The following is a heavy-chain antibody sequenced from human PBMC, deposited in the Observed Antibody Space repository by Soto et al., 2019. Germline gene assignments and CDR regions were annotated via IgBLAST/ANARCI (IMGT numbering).Heavy chain of an antibody. CDR1: GFTFSSYA. D-gene: IGHD3-9*01. Sequence: PGGSLRLSCAASGFTFSSYAMGWVRQAPGKGLEWVSAISGSGGSTYYADSVKGRFTISRDNSKNTLYLQMNSLRAEDTAVYYCAKVPPYYDILTGYYDYWGQGTLVTVSS. CDR3: AKVPPYYDILTGYYDY. CDR2: ISGSGGST. J-gene: IGHJ4*02. V-gene: IGHV3-23*01.